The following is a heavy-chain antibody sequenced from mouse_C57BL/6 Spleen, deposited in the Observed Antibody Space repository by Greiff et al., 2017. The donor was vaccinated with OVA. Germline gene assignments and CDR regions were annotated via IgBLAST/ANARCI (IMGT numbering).Heavy chain of an antibody. D-gene: IGHD2-1*01. CDR3: TYGNSYYFDY. CDR2: IDPENGDT. V-gene: IGHV14-4*01. Sequence: VQLKESGAELVRPGASVKLSCTASGFNIKDDYMHWVKQRPEQGLEWIGWIDPENGDTEYASKFQGKATITADTSSNTAYLQLSSLTSEDTAVYYCTYGNSYYFDYWGQGTTLTVSS. J-gene: IGHJ2*01. CDR1: GFNIKDDY.